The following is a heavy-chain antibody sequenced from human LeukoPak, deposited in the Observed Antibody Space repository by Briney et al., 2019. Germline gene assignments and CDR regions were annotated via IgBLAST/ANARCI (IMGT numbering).Heavy chain of an antibody. V-gene: IGHV3-21*01. CDR3: ATFNSGYFDY. CDR2: ISSSSSYI. D-gene: IGHD3-10*01. J-gene: IGHJ4*02. Sequence: GRSLRLSCAASGFTFDDYAMHWVRQAPGKGLEWVSSISSSSSYIYYADSVKGRFTISRDNAKNSLYLQMNSLRAEDTAVYYCATFNSGYFDYWGQGTLVTVSS. CDR1: GFTFDDYA.